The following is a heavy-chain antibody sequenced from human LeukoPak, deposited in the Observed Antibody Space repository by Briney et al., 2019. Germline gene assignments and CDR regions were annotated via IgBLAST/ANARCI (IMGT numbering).Heavy chain of an antibody. CDR3: ARCDSVTALDY. D-gene: IGHD4-17*01. J-gene: IGHJ4*02. CDR2: IYYSGST. CDR1: GGSISSGDYY. Sequence: PSETLSLTCTVSGGSISSGDYYWSWIRQPPGKGLEWIGYIYYSGSTYYNPSLKSRVTISVDTSKNQFSLKLSSVTAADTAVYYCARCDSVTALDYWGQGTLVTVSS. V-gene: IGHV4-30-4*08.